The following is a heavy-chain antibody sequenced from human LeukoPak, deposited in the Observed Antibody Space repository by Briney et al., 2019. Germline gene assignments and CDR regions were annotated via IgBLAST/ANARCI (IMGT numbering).Heavy chain of an antibody. CDR3: TTGSITILTKLDY. CDR1: GYTLTVLS. CDR2: FDPEDGEA. V-gene: IGHV1-24*01. J-gene: IGHJ4*02. Sequence: ASVKVSCKVSGYTLTVLSMHWVRQAPGKGLEWMGGFDPEDGEAIYAQKFQGRVTMTEDTSTDTASMELSSLRSEDTAVYYCTTGSITILTKLDYWGQGTLVTVSS. D-gene: IGHD3-3*01.